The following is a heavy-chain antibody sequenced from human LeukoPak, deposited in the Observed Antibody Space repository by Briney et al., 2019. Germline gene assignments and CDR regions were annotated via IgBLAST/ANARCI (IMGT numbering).Heavy chain of an antibody. V-gene: IGHV3-53*01. CDR3: AKVLGHYYDSSGYVPWDY. CDR1: GFTVSNTY. J-gene: IGHJ4*02. Sequence: PGGSLRLSCAASGFTVSNTYMSWVRQAPGKGLEWVSLIYSGGGTYYADSVKGRFTISRDNSKNTLYLQMNSLRAEDTAVYYCAKVLGHYYDSSGYVPWDYWGQGTLVTVSS. D-gene: IGHD3-22*01. CDR2: IYSGGGT.